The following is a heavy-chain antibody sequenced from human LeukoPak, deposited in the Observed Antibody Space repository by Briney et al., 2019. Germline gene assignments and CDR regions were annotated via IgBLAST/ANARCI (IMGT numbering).Heavy chain of an antibody. D-gene: IGHD2-2*01. J-gene: IGHJ6*04. CDR3: AKARGYCSSTSCYANYYYYYRMDV. V-gene: IGHV3-23*01. CDR2: ISGSGGST. Sequence: GGSLRLSCAASGFTFSSYAMSWVRQAPGKGLEWVSAISGSGGSTYYADSVKGRFTISRDNSKNTLYLQMNSLRAEDTAVYYCAKARGYCSSTSCYANYYYYYRMDVWGKGTTVTVSS. CDR1: GFTFSSYA.